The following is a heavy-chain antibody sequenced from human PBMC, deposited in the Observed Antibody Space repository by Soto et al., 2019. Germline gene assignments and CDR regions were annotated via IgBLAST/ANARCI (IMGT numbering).Heavy chain of an antibody. CDR2: IRGSGYIT. Sequence: GGSLRLSCAASGFPFSTYAMSWVRQAPGRGLEWVSAIRGSGYITYYADSVKGRFTISRDNSKSTLSLQMNSLRGEDTAIYYCAKESWGHAFDTWGQGTMVTVSS. J-gene: IGHJ3*02. D-gene: IGHD7-27*01. V-gene: IGHV3-23*01. CDR1: GFPFSTYA. CDR3: AKESWGHAFDT.